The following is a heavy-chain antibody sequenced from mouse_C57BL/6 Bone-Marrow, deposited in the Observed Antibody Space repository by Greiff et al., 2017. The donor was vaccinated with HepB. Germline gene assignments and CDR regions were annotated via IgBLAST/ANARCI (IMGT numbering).Heavy chain of an antibody. D-gene: IGHD1-1*01. CDR2: FHPYNDDT. Sequence: QVQLKQSGAELVKPGASVKMSCKASGYTFTTYPIEWMKQNHGKSLEWIGNFHPYNDDTKYNEKFKGKATLTVEKSSSTVYLELSRLTSDDSAVYYCAMGHYGSSDWYFDVWGTGTTVTVSS. J-gene: IGHJ1*03. CDR1: GYTFTTYP. V-gene: IGHV1-47*01. CDR3: AMGHYGSSDWYFDV.